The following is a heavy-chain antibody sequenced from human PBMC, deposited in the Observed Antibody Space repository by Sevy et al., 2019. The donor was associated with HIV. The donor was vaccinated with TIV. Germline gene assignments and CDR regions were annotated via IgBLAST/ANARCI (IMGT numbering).Heavy chain of an antibody. D-gene: IGHD4-4*01. CDR1: GYTFTSYG. J-gene: IGHJ5*02. Sequence: ASVKVSCKASGYTFTSYGISWVRQAPGQGLEWMGWISAYNGSTNYAQKLQGRVTMTTDTSTSTAYMELRSLRSDDTAVYYCARSLGNYPGNWFDPWGQGTLVTVSS. CDR2: ISAYNGST. V-gene: IGHV1-18*01. CDR3: ARSLGNYPGNWFDP.